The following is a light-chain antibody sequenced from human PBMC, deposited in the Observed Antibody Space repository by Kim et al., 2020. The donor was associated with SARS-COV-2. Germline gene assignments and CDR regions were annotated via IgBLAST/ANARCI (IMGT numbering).Light chain of an antibody. J-gene: IGKJ1*01. CDR1: QSVSSN. V-gene: IGKV3-15*01. Sequence: SPGERATLSCRASQSVSSNLAWYQQKPGQAPRILIYGASTRATGIPARFSGSGSGTEFTLTISSLQSEDFAVYYCQQYNNWPPWTFGQGTKVEIK. CDR2: GAS. CDR3: QQYNNWPPWT.